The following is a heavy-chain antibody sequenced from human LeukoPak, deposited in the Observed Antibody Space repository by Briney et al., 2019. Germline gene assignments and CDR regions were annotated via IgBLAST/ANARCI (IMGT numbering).Heavy chain of an antibody. CDR2: IYYSGST. CDR1: GGSISSYY. D-gene: IGHD2-2*01. Sequence: SETLSLTCTVSGGSISSYYWSWIRQPPGKGLEWIGYIYYSGSTNYNPSLKSRVTISVDTSKNQFSLKLSSVTAAQTPLYYCVRERGYCSSTSCPNWFDPWGQGTLVTVSS. J-gene: IGHJ5*02. CDR3: VRERGYCSSTSCPNWFDP. V-gene: IGHV4-59*01.